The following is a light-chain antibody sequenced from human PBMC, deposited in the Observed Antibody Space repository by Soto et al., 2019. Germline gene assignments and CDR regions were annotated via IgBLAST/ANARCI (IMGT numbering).Light chain of an antibody. J-gene: IGLJ2*01. V-gene: IGLV2-14*01. Sequence: QSALTQPASVSGSPGQSITISCTGTSSDIGAYNYVSWYQQVPGKAPTLMIYDVNNRPSRVSDRFSGSKSANTASLTISGIQAEDEADYYCNSHTSSGFVVFGGGTKVTVL. CDR2: DVN. CDR1: SSDIGAYNY. CDR3: NSHTSSGFVV.